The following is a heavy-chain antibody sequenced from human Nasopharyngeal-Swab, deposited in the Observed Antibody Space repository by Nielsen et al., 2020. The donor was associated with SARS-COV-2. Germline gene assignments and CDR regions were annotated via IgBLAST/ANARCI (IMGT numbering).Heavy chain of an antibody. D-gene: IGHD3-3*01. J-gene: IGHJ4*02. Sequence: WIRQPPGKGLEWVAVIWYDGSNKDYADSVKGRFTISRDNFKNMVYLQMNSLRAEDTAVYYCARDSSCYDNWSGYSGTLENWGQGTLVTVSS. CDR2: IWYDGSNK. CDR3: ARDSSCYDNWSGYSGTLEN. V-gene: IGHV3-33*01.